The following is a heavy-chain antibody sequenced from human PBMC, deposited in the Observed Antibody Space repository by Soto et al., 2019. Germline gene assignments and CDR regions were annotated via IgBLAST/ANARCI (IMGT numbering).Heavy chain of an antibody. V-gene: IGHV4-39*01. D-gene: IGHD6-19*01. J-gene: IGHJ5*02. CDR3: ARSGIAVAGLPNNWFDP. CDR1: GGSFTSTNYF. CDR2: MYYNGNT. Sequence: SETLSLTCTVSGGSFTSTNYFWGWIRQPPGKGLEWIGYMYYNGNTFYSPSLKSRVTMSVDTSKRQFSLDLSSVTAADTAVYYCARSGIAVAGLPNNWFDPWGQGTLVTVSS.